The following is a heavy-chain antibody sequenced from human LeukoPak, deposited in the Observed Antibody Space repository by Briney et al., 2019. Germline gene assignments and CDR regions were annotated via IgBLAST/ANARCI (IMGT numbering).Heavy chain of an antibody. J-gene: IGHJ6*03. V-gene: IGHV3-23*01. CDR3: AKDSSILGQYYDIWSGYLTPPHYYYYMDV. CDR2: ISGSGGST. D-gene: IGHD3-3*01. Sequence: PGGSLRLSCAASGFTFSSYAMSWVRQAPGKGLEWVSAISGSGGSTYYADSVRGRFTISRDNSKNTLYLQMNSLRAEDTAVYYCAKDSSILGQYYDIWSGYLTPPHYYYYMDVWGKGTTVTVSS. CDR1: GFTFSSYA.